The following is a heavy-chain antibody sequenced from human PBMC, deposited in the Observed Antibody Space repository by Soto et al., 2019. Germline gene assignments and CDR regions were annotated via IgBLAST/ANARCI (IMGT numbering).Heavy chain of an antibody. Sequence: PGGSLRLSCAASGFTFSSYSMNWVRQAPGKGLEWVSSISSSSSYIYYADSVKGRFTISRDNAKNSLYLQMNSLRAEDTAVYYCATALPLFDPDYDFWSGYTPDAFDIWGQGTMVTVSS. CDR1: GFTFSSYS. CDR2: ISSSSSYI. CDR3: ATALPLFDPDYDFWSGYTPDAFDI. D-gene: IGHD3-3*01. J-gene: IGHJ3*02. V-gene: IGHV3-21*01.